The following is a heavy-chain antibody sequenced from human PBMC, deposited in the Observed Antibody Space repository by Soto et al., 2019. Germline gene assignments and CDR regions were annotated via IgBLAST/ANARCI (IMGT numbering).Heavy chain of an antibody. J-gene: IGHJ4*02. D-gene: IGHD4-17*01. Sequence: EVQLVESGGGLVKPGGSLRLSCAASGFTFSSYSMNWVRQAPGKGLEWVSSISSSSSYIYYADSVKGRFTITRDNAKISLYLQMNSLRAEDTAVYYCARVLATVTMTLDYWGQGTLVTVSS. CDR2: ISSSSSYI. CDR1: GFTFSSYS. V-gene: IGHV3-21*01. CDR3: ARVLATVTMTLDY.